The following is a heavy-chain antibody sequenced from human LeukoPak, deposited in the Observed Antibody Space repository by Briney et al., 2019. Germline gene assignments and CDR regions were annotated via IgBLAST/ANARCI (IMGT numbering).Heavy chain of an antibody. D-gene: IGHD5-18*01. J-gene: IGHJ6*03. CDR1: GGSISSGGYY. Sequence: SQTLSLTCTVSGGSISSGGYYWSWIRQPPGKGLEWIGYIYHSGSTYYNPSLKSRVTISVDRSKNQFSLKLSSVTAADTAVYYCARVGAGMVNYYYMDVWGKGTTVTVSS. V-gene: IGHV4-30-2*01. CDR2: IYHSGST. CDR3: ARVGAGMVNYYYMDV.